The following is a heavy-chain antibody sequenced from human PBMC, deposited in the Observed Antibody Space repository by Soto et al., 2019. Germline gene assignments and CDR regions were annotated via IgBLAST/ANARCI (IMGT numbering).Heavy chain of an antibody. CDR1: GFTFSSYA. V-gene: IGHV3-23*01. CDR2: ISGTDGNT. CDR3: AKDEGTSSTVFDY. Sequence: EVQLLESGGGLVQPGGSLRLSCAASGFTFSSYAMSWVRQAPGKGLEWVSAISGTDGNTYYADSVRGRFTISRDNSRNSLFLQMNGLRPEDSALYYCAKDEGTSSTVFDYWGQGTLVTVSS. J-gene: IGHJ4*02. D-gene: IGHD6-6*01.